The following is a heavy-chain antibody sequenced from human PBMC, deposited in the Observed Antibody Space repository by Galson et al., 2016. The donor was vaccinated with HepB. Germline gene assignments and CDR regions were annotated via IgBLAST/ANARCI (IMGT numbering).Heavy chain of an antibody. V-gene: IGHV4-39*02. CDR2: IFWTGST. D-gene: IGHD6-13*01. Sequence: ETLSLTCSVSGVSITRSTYYWGWIRRPPGKGLEWIGSIFWTGSTYYNLSLKSRLTISVDTSKDLFSLNLRSVTAADTAVYYCAKDAAYSSTWNTGVMHAFDIWGQGTMVTVSS. CDR1: GVSITRSTYY. CDR3: AKDAAYSSTWNTGVMHAFDI. J-gene: IGHJ3*02.